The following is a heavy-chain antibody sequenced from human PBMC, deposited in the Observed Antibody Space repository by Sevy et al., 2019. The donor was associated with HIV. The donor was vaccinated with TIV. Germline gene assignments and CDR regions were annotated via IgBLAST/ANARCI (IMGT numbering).Heavy chain of an antibody. CDR1: GGSITSLY. Sequence: SETLSLTCTVSGGSITSLYWNWIRQPPGKGLEWIANIYYNGHINYNPSLKSRVPLPLDTSKNRFSLRLGSVTAADTAMYYCAGENAWGRGYSWGQGTLVTVSS. CDR3: AGENAWGRGYS. CDR2: IYYNGHI. V-gene: IGHV4-59*08. D-gene: IGHD1-26*01. J-gene: IGHJ4*02.